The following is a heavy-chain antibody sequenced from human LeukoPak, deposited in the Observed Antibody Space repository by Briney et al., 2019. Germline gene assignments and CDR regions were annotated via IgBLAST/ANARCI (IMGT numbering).Heavy chain of an antibody. J-gene: IGHJ4*02. CDR1: GFTFSSYY. CDR2: INEDGSEK. CDR3: ASDTIATVFDY. V-gene: IGHV3-7*04. Sequence: GGSLRLSCAASGFTFSSYYMSWVRQVPGKGLEWVAQINEDGSEKHYGDSVRGRFTISRDNAKNSLYLQMYSLGADDIGVYFFASDTIATVFDYWGQGALVTVSS. D-gene: IGHD2-21*01.